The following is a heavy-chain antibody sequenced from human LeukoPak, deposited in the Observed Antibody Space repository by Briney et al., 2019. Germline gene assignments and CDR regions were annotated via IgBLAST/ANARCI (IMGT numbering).Heavy chain of an antibody. D-gene: IGHD1-1*01. CDR3: AKGYVTTGFFDS. Sequence: GGSLRLSCAASGFTFSSYAMSWVRQAPGKGLEWVSAIGAAGSPTFYADFVKGRFTISRDNSKNTLFLQMNSLRVEDTALYYCAKGYVTTGFFDSWGQGTLVTVSS. J-gene: IGHJ4*02. CDR2: IGAAGSPT. CDR1: GFTFSSYA. V-gene: IGHV3-23*01.